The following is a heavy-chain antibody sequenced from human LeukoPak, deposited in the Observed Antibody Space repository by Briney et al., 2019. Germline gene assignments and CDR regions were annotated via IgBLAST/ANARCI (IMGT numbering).Heavy chain of an antibody. Sequence: GASVKVSCKASGGTFSSYAIRWVRPAPGQGLAWMGRIIPNLGIANYAQQLQGRVTITADKSTSTAYMELSSLRSEDTAVYYCAREIVDYSSGFLIDYWGQGTLVTVSS. CDR1: GGTFSSYA. CDR3: AREIVDYSSGFLIDY. J-gene: IGHJ4*02. V-gene: IGHV1-69*04. CDR2: IIPNLGIA. D-gene: IGHD6-19*01.